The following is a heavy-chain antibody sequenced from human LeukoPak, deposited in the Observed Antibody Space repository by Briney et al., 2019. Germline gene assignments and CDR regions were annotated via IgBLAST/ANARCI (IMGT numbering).Heavy chain of an antibody. Sequence: GGSLRLSCAASGITFSSYAMHWVRQAPGQGLEWMGIINPSGGSTSYAQKFQGRVTMTRDTSTSTVYMELSGLRSEDTAVYYCARVGLKWELPFDYWGQGTLVTVSS. V-gene: IGHV1-46*01. D-gene: IGHD1-26*01. J-gene: IGHJ4*02. CDR2: INPSGGST. CDR3: ARVGLKWELPFDY. CDR1: GITFSSYA.